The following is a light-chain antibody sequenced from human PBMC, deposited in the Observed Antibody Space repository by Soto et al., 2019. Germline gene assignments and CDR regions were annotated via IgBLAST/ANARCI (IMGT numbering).Light chain of an antibody. CDR2: GAS. CDR3: QQFGSSSWT. V-gene: IGKV3-20*01. CDR1: QSVSSSY. Sequence: ESVLTQSPGTLSLSPGEKATLSCRASQSVSSSYLAWYQQKPGQAPRLLIYGASSRATGIPDRFSGSGSRTDLTLTVSRLEPEDVEVYYCQQFGSSSWTFCQGTKVEIK. J-gene: IGKJ1*01.